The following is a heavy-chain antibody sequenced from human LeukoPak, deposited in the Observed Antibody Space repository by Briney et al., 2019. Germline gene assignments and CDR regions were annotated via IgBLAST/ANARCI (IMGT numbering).Heavy chain of an antibody. CDR3: ARGVGTTGTTNFPD. D-gene: IGHD1-1*01. V-gene: IGHV1-3*01. Sequence: RASVKVSCKASGYTFTSYYMHWVRQAPGQGLEWMGCINAGNGNTKYSQKFQGRVTITRDTSVSTAYMELSSLRSEDTAVYYCARGVGTTGTTNFPDWGQGTLVTVSS. J-gene: IGHJ4*02. CDR2: INAGNGNT. CDR1: GYTFTSYY.